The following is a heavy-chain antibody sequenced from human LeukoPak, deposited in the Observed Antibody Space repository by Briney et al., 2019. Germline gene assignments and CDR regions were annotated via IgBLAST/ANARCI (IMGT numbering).Heavy chain of an antibody. D-gene: IGHD6-13*01. CDR1: GGSFSGYY. Sequence: SETLSLTCAVYGGSFSGYYWSWIRQPPGKGLEWIGEINHSGSTNYNPSLKSRVTISVDTSKNQFSLKLSSVTAADTAVYYCARGLGAAAGTGWFDPWGQGTLVTVSS. CDR3: ARGLGAAAGTGWFDP. J-gene: IGHJ5*02. CDR2: INHSGST. V-gene: IGHV4-34*01.